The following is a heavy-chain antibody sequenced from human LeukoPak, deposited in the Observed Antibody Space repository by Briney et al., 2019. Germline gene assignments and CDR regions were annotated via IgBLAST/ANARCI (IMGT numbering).Heavy chain of an antibody. CDR1: GFTFSSYE. CDR2: ISSSGSTI. CDR3: ARADYSNYIYYFDY. D-gene: IGHD4-11*01. Sequence: PGGSLRLSCAASGFTFSSYEMNWVRQAPGKGLEWVSYISSSGSTIYYADSVKGRFTISRDNAKNSLYLQMNSLRAEDTAVYYCARADYSNYIYYFDYWGQGTLVTGSS. J-gene: IGHJ4*02. V-gene: IGHV3-48*03.